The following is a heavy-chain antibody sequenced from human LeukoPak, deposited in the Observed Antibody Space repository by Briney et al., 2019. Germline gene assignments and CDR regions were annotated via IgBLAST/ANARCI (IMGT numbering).Heavy chain of an antibody. V-gene: IGHV3-23*01. D-gene: IGHD3-22*01. CDR1: GFTFSSYA. J-gene: IGHJ4*02. CDR2: ISGSGGST. Sequence: SLRLSCAASGFTFSSYAMSWVRQAPGKGLEWVSAISGSGGSTYYADSVKGRFTISRDNSKNTLYLQMNSLRAEDTAVYYCATRSGYYQPFDYWGQGTLVTVSS. CDR3: ATRSGYYQPFDY.